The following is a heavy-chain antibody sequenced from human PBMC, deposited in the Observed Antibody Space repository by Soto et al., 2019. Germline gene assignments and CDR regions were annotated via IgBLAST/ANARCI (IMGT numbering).Heavy chain of an antibody. D-gene: IGHD3-3*01. CDR2: ISNIGSTV. V-gene: IGHV3-11*01. CDR3: ARSNLGVGDVFDI. J-gene: IGHJ3*02. Sequence: GGSLRLSCAASGFTFSDYYMSYIRQAPGKGLEWVSYISNIGSTVYYADSVKGRFTISGDNAKNSLYLKMNSLGAEDTAVFYCARSNLGVGDVFDIWGKGTMVT. CDR1: GFTFSDYY.